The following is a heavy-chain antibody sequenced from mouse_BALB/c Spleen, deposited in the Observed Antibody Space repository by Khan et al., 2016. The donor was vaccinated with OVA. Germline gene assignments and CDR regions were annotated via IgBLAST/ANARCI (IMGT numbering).Heavy chain of an antibody. CDR1: GYTFTSYW. J-gene: IGHJ2*01. CDR2: IAPGSGST. D-gene: IGHD1-1*02. V-gene: IGHV1S41*01. Sequence: DLVKPGASVKLSCKASGYTFTSYWINWIKQRPGQGLEWIGRIAPGSGSTYYNEMFKGKATLTVDTSSSTAYIQLSSLSSEDSAVYFCARAMGGKVTLDYWGQGTTLTVSS. CDR3: ARAMGGKVTLDY.